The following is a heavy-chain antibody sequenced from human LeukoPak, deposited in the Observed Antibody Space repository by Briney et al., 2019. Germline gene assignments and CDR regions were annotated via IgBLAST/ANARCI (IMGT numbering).Heavy chain of an antibody. D-gene: IGHD2-2*01. CDR2: ISYDGSNK. CDR3: ASNQLPAF. CDR1: GFTFSSYA. Sequence: GRSLRLSCAASGFTFSSYAMHWVRQAPGKGLEWVAVISYDGSNKYCADSVKGRFTISRDNSKNTLYLQMNSLRAEDTAVYYCASNQLPAFWSQGTLVTVSS. J-gene: IGHJ4*02. V-gene: IGHV3-30-3*01.